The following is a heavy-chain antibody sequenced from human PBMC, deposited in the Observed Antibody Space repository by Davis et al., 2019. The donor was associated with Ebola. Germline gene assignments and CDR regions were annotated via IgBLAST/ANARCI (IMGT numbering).Heavy chain of an antibody. CDR1: GYTFTTYG. D-gene: IGHD5-18*01. CDR3: ARLAMVAAGCHDY. J-gene: IGHJ4*02. V-gene: IGHV1-18*01. Sequence: ASVTVSCKTSGYTFTTYGISWVRQAPGQGLEWVAWINSYNDNTKYAQKFQGRVTLTTDTSTNTAYMELRDLRSDDAALYYCARLAMVAAGCHDYWGQGSLVAVSS. CDR2: INSYNDNT.